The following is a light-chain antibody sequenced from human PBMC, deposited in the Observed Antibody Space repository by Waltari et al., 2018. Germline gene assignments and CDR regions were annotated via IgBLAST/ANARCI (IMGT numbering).Light chain of an antibody. V-gene: IGLV2-23*02. J-gene: IGLJ2*01. Sequence: QSALTQPASVSGSPGPSIPLPCPGTSRAVGGYTYVSWYQQYPGKAPKLMIYAVSKRPSGVSNRFSGSKSGNTASLTISGLQAEDEADYYCCSYAGSSTHVLFGGGTKLTVL. CDR2: AVS. CDR1: SRAVGGYTY. CDR3: CSYAGSSTHVL.